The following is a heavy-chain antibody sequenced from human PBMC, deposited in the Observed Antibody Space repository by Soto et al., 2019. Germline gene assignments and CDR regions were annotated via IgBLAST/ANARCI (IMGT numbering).Heavy chain of an antibody. D-gene: IGHD2-8*01. Sequence: TLSLTCTVSGGSISSGGYYWSWIRQHPGKGLEWIGYIYYSGSTLYNPSLKSRVTISVDTSKKQFSLKLSSVTAADTAVYYCARERYSISGLYLAPPGWFDPWGQGTLVTVSS. CDR2: IYYSGST. V-gene: IGHV4-31*03. CDR3: ARERYSISGLYLAPPGWFDP. CDR1: GGSISSGGYY. J-gene: IGHJ5*02.